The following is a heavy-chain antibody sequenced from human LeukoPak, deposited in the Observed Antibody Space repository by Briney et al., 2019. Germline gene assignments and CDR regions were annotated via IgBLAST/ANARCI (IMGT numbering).Heavy chain of an antibody. V-gene: IGHV1-69*04. CDR1: GGTFSSYA. Sequence: ASVKVSCKASGGTFSSYAISWVRQAPGQGLEWMGRIIPILGIANYAQKFQGRVTITADKSTSTAYMELSSLRSEDTAVYYCARGVGRALLWFGDPLDYWGQGTLVTVSS. CDR3: ARGVGRALLWFGDPLDY. D-gene: IGHD3-10*01. J-gene: IGHJ4*02. CDR2: IIPILGIA.